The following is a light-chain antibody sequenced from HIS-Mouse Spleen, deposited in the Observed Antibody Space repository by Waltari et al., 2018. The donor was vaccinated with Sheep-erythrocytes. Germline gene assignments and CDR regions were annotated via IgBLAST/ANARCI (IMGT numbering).Light chain of an antibody. CDR1: QSVSSN. Sequence: EIVMTQSPATLSVSPGARATLSCRASQSVSSNLACYQQKPGQAPRLLIYGASTRATGIPARFSGSGSGTEFTLTISSLQSEDFAVYYCQQYNNWPPTFGQGTKVEIK. CDR3: QQYNNWPPT. J-gene: IGKJ1*01. CDR2: GAS. V-gene: IGKV3-15*01.